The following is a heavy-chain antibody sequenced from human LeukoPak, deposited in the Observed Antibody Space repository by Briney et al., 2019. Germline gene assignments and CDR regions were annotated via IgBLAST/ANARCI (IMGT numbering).Heavy chain of an antibody. J-gene: IGHJ3*02. V-gene: IGHV3-72*01. Sequence: GGSLRLSCAASGFTFSDYYMDWVRQAPGKGLEWVGRIRDKVHSYTTEYAASVQGRFTISRDDSKNSLYLRMNSLKTEDTAVYYCARDLGAHAFDIWGQGTMVTVSS. CDR3: ARDLGAHAFDI. CDR2: IRDKVHSYTT. CDR1: GFTFSDYY.